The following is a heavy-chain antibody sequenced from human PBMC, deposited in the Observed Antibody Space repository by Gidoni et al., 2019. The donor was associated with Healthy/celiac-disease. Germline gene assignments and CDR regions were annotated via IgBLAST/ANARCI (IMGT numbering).Heavy chain of an antibody. CDR3: AKKVGATTFYYFDY. V-gene: IGHV3-23*01. CDR1: GFTFSSYA. CDR2: ISGSGGST. J-gene: IGHJ4*02. Sequence: EVPLLESGGGVVQPGGSLRLSCAASGFTFSSYAMSWVRQAPGKGLEWVSAISGSGGSTYYADSVKGRFTISRDNSKNTLYLQMNSLRAEDTAVYYCAKKVGATTFYYFDYWGQGTLVTVSS. D-gene: IGHD1-26*01.